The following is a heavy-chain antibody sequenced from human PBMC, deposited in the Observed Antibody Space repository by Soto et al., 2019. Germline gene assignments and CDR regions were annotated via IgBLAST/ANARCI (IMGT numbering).Heavy chain of an antibody. CDR2: IIPIFGTA. J-gene: IGHJ3*02. V-gene: IGHV1-69*12. CDR3: ARGVVGATRDDAFDI. Sequence: QVQLVQSGAEVKKPGSSVKVSCKASGGTFSSSAISWVRQAPGQGLEWMGGIIPIFGTANYARKVQGRVTITADECTSTAYMELSSLRSEDTAVYYCARGVVGATRDDAFDIWGQGTMVTVSS. CDR1: GGTFSSSA. D-gene: IGHD1-26*01.